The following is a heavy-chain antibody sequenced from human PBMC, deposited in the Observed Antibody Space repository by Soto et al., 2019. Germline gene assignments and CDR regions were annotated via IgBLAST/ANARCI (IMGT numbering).Heavy chain of an antibody. CDR2: IYYSGVT. CDR1: GGSISSGDYY. D-gene: IGHD1-26*01. J-gene: IGHJ4*02. Sequence: SETLSLTCTVSGGSISSGDYYWSWIRQHPGKGLEWIGYIYYSGVTYYNPSLKSRVTMSVDTSKNQFSLNLSSVTAADTAVYYCATTTASRDYWGQGTLVTVSS. V-gene: IGHV4-31*03. CDR3: ATTTASRDY.